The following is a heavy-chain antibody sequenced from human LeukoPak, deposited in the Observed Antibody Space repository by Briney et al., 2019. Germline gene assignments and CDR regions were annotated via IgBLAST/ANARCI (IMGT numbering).Heavy chain of an antibody. CDR1: GYTFTGYY. CDR2: INPNSGGT. D-gene: IGHD3-10*01. J-gene: IGHJ4*02. CDR3: ARGHFGGAGPNFDY. V-gene: IGHV1-2*02. Sequence: ASVKVSCKASGYTFTGYYMHWVRQAPGQGLEWMGWINPNSGGTNYAQKFQGRVTMTRDTSISTADMELSRLRSDGTAGDYFARGHFGGAGPNFDYLGQGTLVTVSS.